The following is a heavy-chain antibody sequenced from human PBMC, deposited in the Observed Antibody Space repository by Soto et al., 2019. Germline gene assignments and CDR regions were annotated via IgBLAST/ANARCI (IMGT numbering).Heavy chain of an antibody. CDR2: ISSSSSYI. V-gene: IGHV3-21*01. CDR3: ASYRGLWHMSGWYIPRFDY. J-gene: IGHJ4*02. D-gene: IGHD6-19*01. Sequence: GSLRLSCAASGFTFSSYSMNWVRQAPGKGLEWVSSISSSSSYIYYADSVKGRFTISRDNAKNSLYLQMNSLRAEDTAVYYCASYRGLWHMSGWYIPRFDYWGQGTLVTVSS. CDR1: GFTFSSYS.